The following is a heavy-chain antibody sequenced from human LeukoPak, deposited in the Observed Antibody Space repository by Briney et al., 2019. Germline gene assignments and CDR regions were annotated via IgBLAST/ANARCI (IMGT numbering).Heavy chain of an antibody. Sequence: PGGSLRLSCTGSGFTLSSYAMSWVRQAPGKGLDWVSAISGSGGNTYYADSMKGRFTISRDNSKNTLYLQMDSLRADDTAVYYCAKVPDDPNDDAFDIWGQGTMVTVSS. V-gene: IGHV3-23*01. CDR2: ISGSGGNT. J-gene: IGHJ3*02. CDR1: GFTLSSYA. D-gene: IGHD1-1*01. CDR3: AKVPDDPNDDAFDI.